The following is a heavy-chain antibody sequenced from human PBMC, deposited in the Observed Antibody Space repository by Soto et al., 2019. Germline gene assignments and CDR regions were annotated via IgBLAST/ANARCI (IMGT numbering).Heavy chain of an antibody. J-gene: IGHJ4*02. CDR3: VSDYDSCGYIGY. V-gene: IGHV4-30-4*01. Sequence: QVQLHESGPGLVRPSQTLSLTCNVSGGSISTADYYWSWIRQPPGKGLAWIGYIYYRGSTYYNPSLESRVAISIDSSKNQFSLNLTSVTAAHTAVYYCVSDYDSCGYIGYWGQGTLVTVSS. CDR2: IYYRGST. D-gene: IGHD3-22*01. CDR1: GGSISTADYY.